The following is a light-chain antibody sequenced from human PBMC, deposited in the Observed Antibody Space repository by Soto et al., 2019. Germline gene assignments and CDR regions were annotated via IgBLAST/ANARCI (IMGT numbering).Light chain of an antibody. V-gene: IGKV3-15*01. Sequence: EIVMTQSPATLSVSPGERATLSCRASQSVSSNLAWYQQKPGQAPRLLIYGASTRATGIPARFSGSRSGTEFTLHISSLQSEDFAVYYCQQYNNWPPWTFGQGTKVEIK. CDR2: GAS. J-gene: IGKJ1*01. CDR3: QQYNNWPPWT. CDR1: QSVSSN.